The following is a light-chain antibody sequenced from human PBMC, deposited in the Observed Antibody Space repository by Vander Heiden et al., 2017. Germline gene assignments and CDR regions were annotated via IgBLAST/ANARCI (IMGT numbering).Light chain of an antibody. J-gene: IGKJ2*01. V-gene: IGKV3-20*01. Sequence: DILLTQSPGTLSLSPGERAALSCRASHSIIGTYLAWYQQKPGQAPRLLIYDSSSRATGIPDRFSGSVSGTDFTLTISRLEPEDFAVYYCQQYGSTAYTFGQGTKLEIK. CDR3: QQYGSTAYT. CDR1: HSIIGTY. CDR2: DSS.